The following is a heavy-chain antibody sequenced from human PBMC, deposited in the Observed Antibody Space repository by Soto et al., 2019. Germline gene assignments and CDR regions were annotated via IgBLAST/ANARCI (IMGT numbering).Heavy chain of an antibody. CDR3: ASGSESYFYYYAMDV. D-gene: IGHD1-26*01. Sequence: ESGGGLVQPGGSLRLSCAASGFTFSSYAMSWVRQAPGKGLEWVSAISGSGGSTYYADSVKGRFTISRDNSKNTLYLQMNSLRAEDTAVYYCASGSESYFYYYAMDVWGQGTTVTVSS. CDR2: ISGSGGST. J-gene: IGHJ6*02. V-gene: IGHV3-23*01. CDR1: GFTFSSYA.